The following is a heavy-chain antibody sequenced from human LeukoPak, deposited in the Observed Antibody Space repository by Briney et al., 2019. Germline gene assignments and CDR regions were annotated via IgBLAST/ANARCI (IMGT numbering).Heavy chain of an antibody. CDR2: IYSGGST. J-gene: IGHJ2*01. CDR3: AKVRAYGLGSTNWYFDL. V-gene: IGHV3-53*01. CDR1: GFTVGSSY. Sequence: GGSLRLSCAASGFTVGSSYMGWVRQAPGKGLEWVSVIYSGGSTYYADSMKGRFTLSRDNSKNTLSLQMNSLRAEDTALYYCAKVRAYGLGSTNWYFDLWGRGIMVTVSS. D-gene: IGHD3-10*01.